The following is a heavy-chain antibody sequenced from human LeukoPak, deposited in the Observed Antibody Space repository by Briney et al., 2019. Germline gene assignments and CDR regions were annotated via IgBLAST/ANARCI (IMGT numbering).Heavy chain of an antibody. CDR3: AREPTSGREPTSGRPLDY. CDR2: FYSGGST. J-gene: IGHJ4*02. V-gene: IGHV4-4*07. D-gene: IGHD5-12*01. CDR1: GGSISSYY. Sequence: PSETLSLTCTVSGGSISSYYWSWIRQPAGKGLEWIGRFYSGGSTDYNPSLKSRVTMSVDTSKNQFSLKLSSVTAADTAVYYCAREPTSGREPTSGRPLDYWGQGTLVTVSS.